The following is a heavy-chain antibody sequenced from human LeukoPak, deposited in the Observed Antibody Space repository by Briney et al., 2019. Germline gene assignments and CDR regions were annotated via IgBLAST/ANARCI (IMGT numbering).Heavy chain of an antibody. J-gene: IGHJ4*02. CDR3: ARVGRGDHTWGSYSFDY. D-gene: IGHD3-16*01. CDR2: ISYSGGT. Sequence: SETLSLTCTVSGDSISTYQWSWIRQPPGKGLEWIGYISYSGGTMYNPSLRSRVTISIDTSKNQSSLKLSSVTAADTAVYYCARVGRGDHTWGSYSFDYWGQGALVTVSS. V-gene: IGHV4-59*01. CDR1: GDSISTYQ.